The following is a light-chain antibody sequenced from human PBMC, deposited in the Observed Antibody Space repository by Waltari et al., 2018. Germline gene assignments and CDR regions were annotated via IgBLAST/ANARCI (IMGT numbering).Light chain of an antibody. CDR2: SAS. J-gene: IGKJ3*01. CDR3: QNYDTAPFT. Sequence: IQMSQSPSSPSAPVGDRVPSTCRASRYVTHFLAWYQPRPGKVPRLLIHSASTLQSGVPSRFSGSGSGPEFTLTLHSLQPEDLATYYCQNYDTAPFTFGPGTKVDLK. CDR1: RYVTHF. V-gene: IGKV1-27*01.